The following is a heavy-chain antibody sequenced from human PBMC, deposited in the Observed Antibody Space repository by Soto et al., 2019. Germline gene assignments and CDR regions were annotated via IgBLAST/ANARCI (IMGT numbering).Heavy chain of an antibody. Sequence: SETLSLTCSVSGDSISSGGYYWSWIRQHPGKGLECIGYIYYSGSTYYNPSLKSRITMSQDTSKNQFSLKLNSVTAADTAVYYCARGPLSGYYDVLTGYSNAPDYIDYWGQGTLVTV. J-gene: IGHJ4*02. CDR1: GDSISSGGYY. V-gene: IGHV4-31*03. CDR2: IYYSGST. D-gene: IGHD3-9*01. CDR3: ARGPLSGYYDVLTGYSNAPDYIDY.